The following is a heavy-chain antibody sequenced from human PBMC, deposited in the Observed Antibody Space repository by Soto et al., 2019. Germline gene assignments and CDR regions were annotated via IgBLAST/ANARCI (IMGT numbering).Heavy chain of an antibody. V-gene: IGHV3-74*01. J-gene: IGHJ5*02. CDR1: GFTFSSYW. Sequence: EVQLVESGGNLVQPGGSLRLSCAASGFTFSSYWMHWVRQAPGKGLVWVSRINTDGSSTSYVDSVKGRFTISRDNAKNTIYLQVNSLSVEQTAVYYCARRGQEGPGLAHWGQGTLVTVSS. CDR2: INTDGSST. CDR3: ARRGQEGPGLAH.